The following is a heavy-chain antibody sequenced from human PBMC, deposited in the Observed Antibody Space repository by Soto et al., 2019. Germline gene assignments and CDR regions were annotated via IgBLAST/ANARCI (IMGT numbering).Heavy chain of an antibody. CDR3: AKGDWLYDNYYGMEV. V-gene: IGHV3-23*01. J-gene: IGHJ6*02. Sequence: EEQLLESGGGLVQPGGSLRLSCAASGFTFSLYALTWVRHTQGKGLEWVASISGTGERTYYADSVKGRLIISKDNSKNTVFLQMNSLRAEDTAEYYCAKGDWLYDNYYGMEVWGQGTSVTVSS. D-gene: IGHD3-9*01. CDR2: ISGTGERT. CDR1: GFTFSLYA.